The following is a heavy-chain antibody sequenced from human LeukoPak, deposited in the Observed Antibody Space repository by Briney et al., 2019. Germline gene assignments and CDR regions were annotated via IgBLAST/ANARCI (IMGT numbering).Heavy chain of an antibody. CDR3: AKAGFGSGPSYYYYMDV. D-gene: IGHD3-10*01. Sequence: GGSLRLSCAACGFTFSSYAMSWVRQAPGKGLEGVSAISGRGGSTYYADSVKGRFTISRDNSKNTLYLQMNSLRAEDTAVYYCAKAGFGSGPSYYYYMDVWGKGTTVTVSS. V-gene: IGHV3-23*01. CDR1: GFTFSSYA. J-gene: IGHJ6*03. CDR2: ISGRGGST.